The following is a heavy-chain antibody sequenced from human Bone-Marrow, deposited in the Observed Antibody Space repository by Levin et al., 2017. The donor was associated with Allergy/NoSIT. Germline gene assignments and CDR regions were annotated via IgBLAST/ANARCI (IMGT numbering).Heavy chain of an antibody. V-gene: IGHV3-30*04. CDR2: ISYDGRQK. Sequence: PGGSLRLSSAASEYKSNTYAIHWVRQAPGKGLEWVGVISYDGRQKHYADSVKGRFTVSSDNSKNAVFLQMNSLKTDDTALYYCAGDPSIGVAGTPLFDTWGQGTLVTVSS. CDR1: EYKSNTYA. D-gene: IGHD6-19*01. J-gene: IGHJ4*02. CDR3: AGDPSIGVAGTPLFDT.